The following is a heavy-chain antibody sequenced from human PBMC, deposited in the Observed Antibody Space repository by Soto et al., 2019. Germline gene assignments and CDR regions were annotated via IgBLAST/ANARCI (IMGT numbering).Heavy chain of an antibody. Sequence: QVQLVQSGAEVKKPGSSVTVSCKASGGTFSSYTISWVRQAPGQGLEWMGGIIPIFGTANYAQTFQGRVTITADESTSTAYMEVRSLRSEDTAVYYCARGNHRWLQVWYFDLWGRGTLVTVSS. D-gene: IGHD5-12*01. J-gene: IGHJ2*01. CDR3: ARGNHRWLQVWYFDL. V-gene: IGHV1-69*12. CDR2: IIPIFGTA. CDR1: GGTFSSYT.